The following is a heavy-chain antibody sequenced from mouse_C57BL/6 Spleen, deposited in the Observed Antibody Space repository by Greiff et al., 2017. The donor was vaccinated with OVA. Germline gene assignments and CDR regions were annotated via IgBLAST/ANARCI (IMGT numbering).Heavy chain of an antibody. CDR3: ARASLYYDYAWFAY. Sequence: QVQLKESGAELARPGASVKLSCKASGYTFTSYGISWVKQRTGQGLEWIGEIYPRSGNTYYNEKFKGKATLTADKSSSTAYMELRSLTSEDSAVYFCARASLYYDYAWFAYWGQGTLVTVSA. V-gene: IGHV1-81*01. D-gene: IGHD2-4*01. CDR1: GYTFTSYG. J-gene: IGHJ3*01. CDR2: IYPRSGNT.